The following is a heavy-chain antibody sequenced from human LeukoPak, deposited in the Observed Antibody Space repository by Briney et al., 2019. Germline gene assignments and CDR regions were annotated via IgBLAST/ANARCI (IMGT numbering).Heavy chain of an antibody. Sequence: SVKVSCKASGGTFSSYAISWVRQAPGQGLEWMGGIIPIFGTANYAQKFQGRVTITTDESTSTAYMELSSLRSEDTAVYYCVRGYPAYCSSTSCYGPFDPWGQGTLVTVSS. CDR3: VRGYPAYCSSTSCYGPFDP. V-gene: IGHV1-69*05. D-gene: IGHD2-2*01. CDR1: GGTFSSYA. J-gene: IGHJ5*02. CDR2: IIPIFGTA.